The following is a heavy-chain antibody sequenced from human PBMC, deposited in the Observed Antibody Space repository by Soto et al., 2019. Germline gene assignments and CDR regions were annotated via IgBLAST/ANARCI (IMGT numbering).Heavy chain of an antibody. CDR1: GYSFTIYW. CDR3: ARQLGSSGVSLTD. CDR2: IDPSDSYT. V-gene: IGHV5-10-1*01. Sequence: RGESLKISCKGSGYSFTIYWISWVRQMPGKGLEWMGRIDPSDSYTNYSPSFQGHVTISADKSISTAYLQWSSLKASDTAMYCCARQLGSSGVSLTDWGQGTLVTVSS. J-gene: IGHJ4*02. D-gene: IGHD3-22*01.